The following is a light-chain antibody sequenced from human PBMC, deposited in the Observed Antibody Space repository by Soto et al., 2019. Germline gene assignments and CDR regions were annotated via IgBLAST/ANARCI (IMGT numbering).Light chain of an antibody. Sequence: DIQMTQSPSSLSASVGDRVTITCRASQTISTYLSWYQQKPGKAPKLLIYAASNLQSGVPSRFSGSGSGTDFTLTISSLQLEDFATYYCQQTYSAPRTFGQGTKVEVK. CDR3: QQTYSAPRT. CDR2: AAS. V-gene: IGKV1-39*01. J-gene: IGKJ1*01. CDR1: QTISTY.